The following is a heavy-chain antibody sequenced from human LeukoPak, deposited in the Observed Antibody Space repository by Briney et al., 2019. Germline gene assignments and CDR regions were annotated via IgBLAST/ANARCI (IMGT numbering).Heavy chain of an antibody. Sequence: GGSLRLSCAASVFTVSSNYMSWGRQAPGKGGEWASVIYSGGSTYYADAVKGRFTISRHNSKNTLYLQMNSLRAEDTAVYYCARDRGPIAAARLMRGMDVWGQGTTVTVSS. J-gene: IGHJ6*02. D-gene: IGHD6-13*01. CDR1: VFTVSSNY. CDR3: ARDRGPIAAARLMRGMDV. V-gene: IGHV3-53*01. CDR2: IYSGGST.